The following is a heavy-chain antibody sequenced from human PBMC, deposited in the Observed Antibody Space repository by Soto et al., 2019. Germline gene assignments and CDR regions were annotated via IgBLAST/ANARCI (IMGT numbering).Heavy chain of an antibody. CDR1: GGSISSYY. J-gene: IGHJ4*02. CDR2: IYYSVST. D-gene: IGHD6-13*01. Sequence: SETLSLTCTVSGGSISSYYWSWIRQPPGKGLEWIGYIYYSVSTNYNPSLKSRVTISVDTSKNQFSLKLSSVTAADTAVYYRARTEGTATDPNFDYWGQGTLVTVSS. V-gene: IGHV4-59*08. CDR3: ARTEGTATDPNFDY.